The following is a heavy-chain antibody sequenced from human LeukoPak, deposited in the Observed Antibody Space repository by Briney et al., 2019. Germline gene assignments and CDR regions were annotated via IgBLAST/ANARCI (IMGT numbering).Heavy chain of an antibody. CDR2: IGGSGTRT. J-gene: IGHJ5*02. Sequence: GGSLRLSCSASGFTFTTYGMNWVRQAPGKGLEWVSGIGGSGTRTYYADSVKGRFTISRDNSKNTLYLQMNSLRAEDTAVYYCARASYYDFWSGYYNNWFDPWGQGTLVTVSS. CDR3: ARASYYDFWSGYYNNWFDP. CDR1: GFTFTTYG. D-gene: IGHD3-3*01. V-gene: IGHV3-23*01.